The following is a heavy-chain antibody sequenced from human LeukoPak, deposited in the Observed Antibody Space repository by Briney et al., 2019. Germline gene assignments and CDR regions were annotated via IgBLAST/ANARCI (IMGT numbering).Heavy chain of an antibody. D-gene: IGHD4-17*01. CDR2: IRYDGSNK. CDR3: ANTSPTVTSLFDY. J-gene: IGHJ4*02. V-gene: IGHV3-30*02. Sequence: GGSLRLSCAASGITFSSYGMHWVRQAPGKGLEWVAFIRYDGSNKYYADSVKGRFTISRDNSKNTLYLQMNSLRAEDTALYYCANTSPTVTSLFDYWGQGTLVTASS. CDR1: GITFSSYG.